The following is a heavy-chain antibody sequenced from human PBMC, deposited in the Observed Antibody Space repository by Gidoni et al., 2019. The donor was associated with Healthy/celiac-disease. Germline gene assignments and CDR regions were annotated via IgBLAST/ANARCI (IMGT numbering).Heavy chain of an antibody. CDR3: ARDKRGYCSGGSCWNWFDP. J-gene: IGHJ5*02. D-gene: IGHD2-15*01. CDR1: GGSISSGSYY. Sequence: QVQLQESGPGLVKPSQTLSLTCTVSGGSISSGSYYWSWIRQPAGKGLEWIGRIYTSGCTNYNPSLKSRVTMSVDTSKNQFSLKLSSVTAADTAVYYCARDKRGYCSGGSCWNWFDPWGQGTLVTVSS. V-gene: IGHV4-61*02. CDR2: IYTSGCT.